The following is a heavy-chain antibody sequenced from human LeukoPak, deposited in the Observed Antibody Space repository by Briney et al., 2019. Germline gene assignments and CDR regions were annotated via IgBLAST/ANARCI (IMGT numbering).Heavy chain of an antibody. CDR3: ARDVGYCSSTSCSYNWFDP. J-gene: IGHJ5*02. CDR2: INWNGGST. Sequence: GGSLRLSCAASGFTFDDYGMSWVRQAPGKGLEWVSGINWNGGSTGYADSVKGRFTISRDNAKNSLYLQMNSLRAEDTALYHCARDVGYCSSTSCSYNWFDPWGQGTLVTVPS. D-gene: IGHD2-2*01. CDR1: GFTFDDYG. V-gene: IGHV3-20*01.